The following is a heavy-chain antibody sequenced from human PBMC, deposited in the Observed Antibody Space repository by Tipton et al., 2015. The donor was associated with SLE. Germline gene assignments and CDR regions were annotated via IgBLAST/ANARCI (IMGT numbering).Heavy chain of an antibody. CDR1: GFRFSSYW. CDR2: VSHDGSGA. J-gene: IGHJ4*02. Sequence: SLRLSCVASGFRFSSYWIHWVRQAPGKGLVWVSRVSHDGSGAMYADSVKGRFTMSRDDAKNTVYLQMNSLRGDDAGVYYCARGNVWSGYYDFWGQGTLVAVSS. CDR3: ARGNVWSGYYDF. D-gene: IGHD3-3*01. V-gene: IGHV3-74*03.